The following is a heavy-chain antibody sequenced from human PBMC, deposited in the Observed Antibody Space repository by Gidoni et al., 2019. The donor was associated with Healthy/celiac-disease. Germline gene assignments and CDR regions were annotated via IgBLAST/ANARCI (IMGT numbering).Heavy chain of an antibody. Sequence: EVQLLESGGGLVQPGGSLRLSCAASGCSLRSYARRVVRQSPGKGLEWVSAISGSGGSTYYADSVKGRFTIPRDNSKNTLYLQMNSLRAEDTAVYYCAKRSLGGGYCSSTSCSNHFDYWGQGTLVTVSS. D-gene: IGHD2-2*03. CDR2: ISGSGGST. CDR3: AKRSLGGGYCSSTSCSNHFDY. CDR1: GCSLRSYA. V-gene: IGHV3-23*01. J-gene: IGHJ4*02.